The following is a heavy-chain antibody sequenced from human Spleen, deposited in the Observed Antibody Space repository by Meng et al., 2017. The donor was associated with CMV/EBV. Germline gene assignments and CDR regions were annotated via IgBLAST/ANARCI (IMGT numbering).Heavy chain of an antibody. CDR1: GDTLTEFS. V-gene: IGHV1-24*01. CDR2: FDPEDDER. CDR3: VVERRNDFWKSGGLAY. J-gene: IGHJ4*02. Sequence: ASVKVSCKVSGDTLTEFSIHWVRQAPGKGLEWMGGFDPEDDERIYAQKFQGRVTMTEDTSTDTAYMELSSLRSEDTAVYYCVVERRNDFWKSGGLAYWGQGTLVTVSS. D-gene: IGHD3-3*01.